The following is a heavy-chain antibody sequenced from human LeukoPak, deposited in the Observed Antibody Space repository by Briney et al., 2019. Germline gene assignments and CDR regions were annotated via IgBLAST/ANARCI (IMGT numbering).Heavy chain of an antibody. J-gene: IGHJ4*02. CDR3: ARVTMIRGVIINFDY. D-gene: IGHD3-10*01. CDR2: INHSEGT. Sequence: SETLSLTCAVYGGSFSDYYWSWICQPPGKGLEWIGEINHSEGTNYNPSLKSRVTISVDTSKNQFSLKLTSVTAADTAVYYCARVTMIRGVIINFDYWGQGTLVTVSS. CDR1: GGSFSDYY. V-gene: IGHV4-34*01.